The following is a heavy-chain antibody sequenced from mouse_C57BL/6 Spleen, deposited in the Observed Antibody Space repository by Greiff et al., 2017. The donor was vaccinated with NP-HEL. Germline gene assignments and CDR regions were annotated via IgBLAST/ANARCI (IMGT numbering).Heavy chain of an antibody. Sequence: EVHLVESGAELVRPGSSVKMSCKTSGYTFTSYGINWVKQRPGQGLEWIGYIYIGNGYTEYNEKFKGKATLTSDTSSSTAYMQLSSLTSEDSAIYFCARRHYYGSSSWYFDVWGTGTTVTVSS. CDR3: ARRHYYGSSSWYFDV. CDR2: IYIGNGYT. V-gene: IGHV1-58*01. D-gene: IGHD1-1*01. J-gene: IGHJ1*03. CDR1: GYTFTSYG.